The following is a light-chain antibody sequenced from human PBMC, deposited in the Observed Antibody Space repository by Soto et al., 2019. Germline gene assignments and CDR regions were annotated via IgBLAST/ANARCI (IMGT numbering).Light chain of an antibody. CDR1: QSVGSSY. J-gene: IGKJ1*01. CDR2: GAS. CDR3: QNSDTSPT. Sequence: EIVLTQSPGTLSLSAGERATLSCRASQSVGSSYLAWYQQKPGQAPTVLIYGASSRATGIPDRFSGSRYGTDFTLTLSRLEPAEYAGYYCQNSDTSPTFGQGTKVEI. V-gene: IGKV3-20*01.